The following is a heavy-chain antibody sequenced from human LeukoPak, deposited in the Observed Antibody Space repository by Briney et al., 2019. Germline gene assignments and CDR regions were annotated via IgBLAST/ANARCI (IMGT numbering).Heavy chain of an antibody. D-gene: IGHD3-9*01. V-gene: IGHV4-34*01. Sequence: SETLSLTCAVPGGSFGGYFWGWIRQPPGKGLERIGEINLSGSSNYNASLKSRVTISIDTSKSQLSLNLTSVTAADTAVYYCARVIALPGLYYFDYWGQGTLVTVSS. CDR3: ARVIALPGLYYFDY. CDR1: GGSFGGYF. J-gene: IGHJ4*02. CDR2: INLSGSS.